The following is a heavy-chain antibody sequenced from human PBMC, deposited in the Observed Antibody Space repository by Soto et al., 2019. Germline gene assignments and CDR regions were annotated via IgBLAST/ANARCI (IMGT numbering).Heavy chain of an antibody. D-gene: IGHD1-26*01. CDR2: ISSSGTTV. V-gene: IGHV3-48*03. CDR1: GFTFSSYE. Sequence: EVQLVESGGGLVQPGGSLRLSCAASGFTFSSYEMNWVRQAPGKGLEWVSYISSSGTTVHYADSVKGRFTISRDNAKNSFYLQMNSLSAEDTAIYYCARDECRSYSLDYWGQGTLVTVSS. J-gene: IGHJ4*02. CDR3: ARDECRSYSLDY.